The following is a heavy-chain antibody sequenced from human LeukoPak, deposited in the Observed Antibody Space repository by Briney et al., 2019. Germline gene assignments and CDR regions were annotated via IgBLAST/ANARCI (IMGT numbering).Heavy chain of an antibody. V-gene: IGHV3-30-3*01. CDR1: GFTFSSYA. J-gene: IGHJ4*02. Sequence: GGSLRLSCAASGFTFSSYAMHWVRQAPGKGLEWVAVISYDGSNKYYADSVEGRFTISRDNSKNTLYLQMNSLRAEDTAVYYCARDPYVFDYWGQGTLVTVSS. CDR3: ARDPYVFDY. CDR2: ISYDGSNK. D-gene: IGHD3-16*01.